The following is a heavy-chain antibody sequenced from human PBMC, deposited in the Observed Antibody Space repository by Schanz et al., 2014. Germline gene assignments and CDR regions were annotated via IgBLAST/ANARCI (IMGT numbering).Heavy chain of an antibody. Sequence: EVQLVESGGGVVQPGRSLRLSCAASGFTFSSDWMSWVRQAPGKGPEWVANIKHDGSVKDYVDSVEGRFTISRDNAKRSLFLQMNSLRVEDTAVYHCVSSGSYSSYASWGQGTLVTVSS. J-gene: IGHJ4*02. CDR2: IKHDGSVK. V-gene: IGHV3-7*02. CDR1: GFTFSSDW. D-gene: IGHD3-10*01. CDR3: VSSGSYSSYAS.